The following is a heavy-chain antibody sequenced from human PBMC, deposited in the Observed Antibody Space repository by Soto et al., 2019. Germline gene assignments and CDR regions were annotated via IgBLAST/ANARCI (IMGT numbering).Heavy chain of an antibody. CDR1: GYALNYYP. V-gene: IGHV1-46*02. J-gene: IGHJ5*02. D-gene: IGHD3-3*01. Sequence: QVRLVQSGAEVKEPGASVRVSCQASGYALNYYPMLWARQVPGQGLEWMGIIDSSDGRTSYAERFQGRLTLSRDTSTSTFYMDLSSLRSDDTAIYHCAKTQFRGYNFWSASFDPWGQGTLVTVSS. CDR2: IDSSDGRT. CDR3: AKTQFRGYNFWSASFDP.